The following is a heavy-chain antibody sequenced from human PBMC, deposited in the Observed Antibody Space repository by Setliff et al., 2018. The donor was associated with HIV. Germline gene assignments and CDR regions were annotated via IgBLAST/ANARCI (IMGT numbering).Heavy chain of an antibody. D-gene: IGHD3-10*01. J-gene: IGHJ5*01. CDR3: ARRKLQDSTITTSNWFDS. V-gene: IGHV4-4*09. CDR2: VYANGET. CDR1: GDSVSRYS. Sequence: TLSLTCTVSGDSVSRYSWNWIRQPPGKGLEWIGYVYANGETNYNPSLKSRVTMSADTSRNQFSLSLNSATAADTGVYFCARRKLQDSTITTSNWFDSWGQGILVTVSS.